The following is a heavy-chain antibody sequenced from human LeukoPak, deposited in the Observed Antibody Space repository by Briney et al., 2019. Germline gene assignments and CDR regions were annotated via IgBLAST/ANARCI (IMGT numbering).Heavy chain of an antibody. V-gene: IGHV1-69*05. J-gene: IGHJ5*02. Sequence: GSSVKVSCKASGGTFSSYAISWVRQAPGQGLEWMGGIIPIFGTANYAQKFQGRVTITTDESTSTAYMELSSLRSEDTAVYYCANRSGYFDWYNWFDPWGQGTLVTVSS. CDR3: ANRSGYFDWYNWFDP. CDR2: IIPIFGTA. CDR1: GGTFSSYA. D-gene: IGHD3-9*01.